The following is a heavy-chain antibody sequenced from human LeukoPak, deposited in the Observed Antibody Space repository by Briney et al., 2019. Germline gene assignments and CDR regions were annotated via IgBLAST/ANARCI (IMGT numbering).Heavy chain of an antibody. Sequence: HPGGSLRLSCAASGFTFSSYAVSWVRQAPGKGLERVSAISGSGGSTYYADSVKGRFTISRDNSKNTLYLQMNSLRAEDTAVYYCAKSLARGDIVTTNDYWGQGTLVTVSS. CDR1: GFTFSSYA. CDR2: ISGSGGST. CDR3: AKSLARGDIVTTNDY. V-gene: IGHV3-23*01. D-gene: IGHD5-12*01. J-gene: IGHJ4*02.